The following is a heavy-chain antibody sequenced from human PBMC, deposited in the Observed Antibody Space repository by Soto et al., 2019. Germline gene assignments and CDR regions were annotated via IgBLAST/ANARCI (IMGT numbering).Heavy chain of an antibody. D-gene: IGHD1-26*01. Sequence: SVKVSCKASGGTFSSYAISWVRQAPGQGLEWMGGIIPIFGTANYAQKFQGRVTITADESTSTAYMELSSLRSEDTAVYYCARVAGGLKWELRAEGWFDPWGQGTLVTVSS. V-gene: IGHV1-69*13. J-gene: IGHJ5*02. CDR1: GGTFSSYA. CDR2: IIPIFGTA. CDR3: ARVAGGLKWELRAEGWFDP.